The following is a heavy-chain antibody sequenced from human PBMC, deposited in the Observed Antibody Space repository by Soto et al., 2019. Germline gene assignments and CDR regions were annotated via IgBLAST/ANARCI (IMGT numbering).Heavy chain of an antibody. CDR2: INHSGST. Sequence: QVQLQQWGAGLLKPSETLSLTCAVYGGSFSGYYWSWIRQPPGKGLEWIGEINHSGSTNYNPSLTGRVTLSVDSSQHQFSLKLSSVTSAGTAGYYGALRVGATTGATWFDPWGQGTLVTVSS. V-gene: IGHV4-34*01. CDR3: ALRVGATTGATWFDP. CDR1: GGSFSGYY. D-gene: IGHD1-26*01. J-gene: IGHJ5*02.